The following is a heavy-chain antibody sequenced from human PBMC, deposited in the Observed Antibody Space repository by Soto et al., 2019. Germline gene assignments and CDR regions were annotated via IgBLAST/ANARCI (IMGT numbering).Heavy chain of an antibody. D-gene: IGHD2-15*01. CDR3: ATTDIVVVVAATPSYYYYGMDV. J-gene: IGHJ6*02. V-gene: IGHV4-39*01. CDR2: MYYSGST. Sequence: SETLSLTCTVSGGSIISSSYYWGWIRQPPGKGLEWIGSMYYSGSTYYNPTLKSRVTISVDTSKNQFSLKLSSVTAADTAVYYCATTDIVVVVAATPSYYYYGMDVWGQGTTVTVSS. CDR1: GGSIISSSYY.